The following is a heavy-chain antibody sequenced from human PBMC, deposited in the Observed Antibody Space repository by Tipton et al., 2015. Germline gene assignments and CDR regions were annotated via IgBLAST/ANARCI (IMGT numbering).Heavy chain of an antibody. CDR2: VFYTGST. CDR1: GDSISSEY. CDR3: ARDRPGANYFGY. Sequence: TLSLTCTVSGDSISSEYWSWIRQPPGKGLEWIGYVFYTGSTYYNPSLESRVTISVDTFENQFSLKLSSVTAADTAVYYCARDRPGANYFGYWGQGTLVTVSS. J-gene: IGHJ4*02. D-gene: IGHD7-27*01. V-gene: IGHV4-59*01.